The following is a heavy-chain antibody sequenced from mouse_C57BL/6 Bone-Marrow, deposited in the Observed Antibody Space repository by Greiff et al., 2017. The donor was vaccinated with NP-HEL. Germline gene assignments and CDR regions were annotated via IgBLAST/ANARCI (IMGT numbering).Heavy chain of an antibody. CDR2: IYPGDGDT. CDR1: GYAFSSSW. J-gene: IGHJ2*01. Sequence: QVQLKESGPELVKPGASVKISCKASGYAFSSSWMNWVKQRPGKGLEWIGRIYPGDGDTNYNGKFKGKATLTADKSSSTAYMQLSSLTSEDSAVYFCARAPSLGPGDYWGQGTTLTVSS. CDR3: ARAPSLGPGDY. D-gene: IGHD4-1*01. V-gene: IGHV1-82*01.